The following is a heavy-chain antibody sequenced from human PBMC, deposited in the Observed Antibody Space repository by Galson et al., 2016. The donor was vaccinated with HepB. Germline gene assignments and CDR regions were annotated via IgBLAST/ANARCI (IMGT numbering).Heavy chain of an antibody. Sequence: SLRLSCAASGFTSSTYAMSWVRQAPGKGLEWVSAISATGSSTYYADSVKGRFTISKDNSKNTLYLQMNGLRTEDTAIYYCATNGPQLHFHWLNSFDYWGQGTLVTVSS. D-gene: IGHD3-9*01. CDR3: ATNGPQLHFHWLNSFDY. V-gene: IGHV3-23*01. J-gene: IGHJ4*02. CDR1: GFTSSTYA. CDR2: ISATGSST.